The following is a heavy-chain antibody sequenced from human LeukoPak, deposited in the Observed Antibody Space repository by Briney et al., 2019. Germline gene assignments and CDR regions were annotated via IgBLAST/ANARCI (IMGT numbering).Heavy chain of an antibody. D-gene: IGHD3-22*01. Sequence: SETLSLTCTVSGVSISSSNSYWGWIRQPPGKGLEWIGSIYHSGSTYYNPSLKSRVTISVDTSENQFSLKLSSVTAADTAVYYCARDTYYYDSSGYFSFDYWGQGTLVTVSS. CDR1: GVSISSSNSY. J-gene: IGHJ4*02. V-gene: IGHV4-39*07. CDR2: IYHSGST. CDR3: ARDTYYYDSSGYFSFDY.